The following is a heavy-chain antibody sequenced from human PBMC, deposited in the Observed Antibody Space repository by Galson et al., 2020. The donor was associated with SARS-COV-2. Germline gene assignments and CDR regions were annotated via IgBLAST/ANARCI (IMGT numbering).Heavy chain of an antibody. CDR3: AKDLSLDGYCSGGSCYFGSNAFDI. D-gene: IGHD2-15*01. V-gene: IGHV3-33*06. J-gene: IGHJ3*02. Sequence: QLGESLKISCAASGFTFSSYGMHWVRQAPGKGLEWVAVIWYDGSNKYYADSVKGRFTISRDNSKNTLYLQMNSLRAEDTAVYYCAKDLSLDGYCSGGSCYFGSNAFDIWGQGTMVTVSS. CDR1: GFTFSSYG. CDR2: IWYDGSNK.